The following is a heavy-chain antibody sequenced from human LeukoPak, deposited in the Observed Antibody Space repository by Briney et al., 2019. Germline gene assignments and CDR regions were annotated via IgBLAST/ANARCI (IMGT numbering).Heavy chain of an antibody. Sequence: AAVKVSCKASGYTFTSYGISWVRQAPGQGLEWMGWTSAYNGNTNYAQKLQGRVTMTTDTSTSTAYMELRSLRSDDTAVYYCARESYDILTGLSPDYWGQGTLVTVSS. D-gene: IGHD3-9*01. V-gene: IGHV1-18*01. CDR2: TSAYNGNT. CDR3: ARESYDILTGLSPDY. J-gene: IGHJ4*02. CDR1: GYTFTSYG.